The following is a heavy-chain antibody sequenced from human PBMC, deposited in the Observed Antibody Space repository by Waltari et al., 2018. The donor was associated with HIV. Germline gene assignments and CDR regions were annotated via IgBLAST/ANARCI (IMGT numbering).Heavy chain of an antibody. CDR2: IRRGNNEK. J-gene: IGHJ4*02. CDR3: VRDDPGYGPIDY. CDR1: GFELRHYS. Sequence: RLTCEPSGFELRHYSMNWVRQSPMRGLEWVASIRRGNNEKHYLDSVRGRFAISRDISESSVYLQMESLKEDDTATYFCVRDDPGYGPIDYWGQGTLVTV. V-gene: IGHV3-7*03. D-gene: IGHD3-16*01.